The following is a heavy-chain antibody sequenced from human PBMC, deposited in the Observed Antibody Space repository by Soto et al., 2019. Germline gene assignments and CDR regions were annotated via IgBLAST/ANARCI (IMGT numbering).Heavy chain of an antibody. D-gene: IGHD3-22*01. CDR3: AKDLTTMIVGNWFDP. CDR2: ISGSGGST. J-gene: IGHJ5*02. Sequence: GGSLRLSCAASGFTFSSYAMSWVRQAPGKGLEWVSAISGSGGSTYYADSVKGRFTISRDNSKNTLYLQMNSLRTEDTAVYYCAKDLTTMIVGNWFDPWGQGTLVTVSS. V-gene: IGHV3-23*01. CDR1: GFTFSSYA.